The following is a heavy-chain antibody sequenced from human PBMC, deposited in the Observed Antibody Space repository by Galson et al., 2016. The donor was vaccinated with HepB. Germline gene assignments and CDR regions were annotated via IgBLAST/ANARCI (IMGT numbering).Heavy chain of an antibody. Sequence: SLRLSCAASGFTFTSYSMNWVRQVPGKGLEWVSYIGSSPGTVYYADSVKGRFTISRDNAKNSLYPQMNSLKDEDTAVYYCARDPLGYGYALVRYFDYWGQGTLVTVSS. V-gene: IGHV3-48*02. CDR1: GFTFTSYS. CDR3: ARDPLGYGYALVRYFDY. D-gene: IGHD5-18*01. CDR2: IGSSPGTV. J-gene: IGHJ4*02.